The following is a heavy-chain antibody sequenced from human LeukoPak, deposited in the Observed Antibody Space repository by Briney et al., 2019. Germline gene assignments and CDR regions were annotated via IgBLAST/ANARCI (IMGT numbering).Heavy chain of an antibody. J-gene: IGHJ4*02. CDR2: IDHSGST. CDR3: AREYYGDPYFDY. Sequence: SETLSLTCAVSGGSFSSYYWSWIRQPPGKGLEWIGEIDHSGSTNYNPSLKSRVTISVDTSKSQFSLQLSSVTAADTAVYYCAREYYGDPYFDYWGQGTLVTVSS. V-gene: IGHV4-34*01. CDR1: GGSFSSYY. D-gene: IGHD4-17*01.